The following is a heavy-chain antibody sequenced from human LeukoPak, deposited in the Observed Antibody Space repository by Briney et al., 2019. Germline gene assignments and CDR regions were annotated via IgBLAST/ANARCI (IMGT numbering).Heavy chain of an antibody. Sequence: SVKVSCKASGGTFSSYAISWVRQAPGQGLEWMGGIIPIFGTANYAQKFQGRVTITADESTSTAYMELSSLRSEATAVYYCARTERGFYYFDYWGKGTLVTVSS. CDR3: ARTERGFYYFDY. J-gene: IGHJ4*02. D-gene: IGHD2-15*01. V-gene: IGHV1-69*01. CDR1: GGTFSSYA. CDR2: IIPIFGTA.